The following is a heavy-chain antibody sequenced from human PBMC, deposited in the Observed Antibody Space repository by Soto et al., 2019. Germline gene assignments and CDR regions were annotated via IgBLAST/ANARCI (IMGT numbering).Heavy chain of an antibody. J-gene: IGHJ4*02. CDR3: ARVGVGLAPPRVGPH. Sequence: QVQLVQSGAEVKKPGASVKVSCKASGYTFTRYGISWVRQAPGQGLEWMGWINPNNGNTQYSDQLWARVTVTADPTATTSLREVTSLTSEDTASFVCARVGVGLAPPRVGPHGGQATVVTFSS. V-gene: IGHV1-18*01. D-gene: IGHD3-10*01. CDR2: INPNNGNT. CDR1: GYTFTRYG.